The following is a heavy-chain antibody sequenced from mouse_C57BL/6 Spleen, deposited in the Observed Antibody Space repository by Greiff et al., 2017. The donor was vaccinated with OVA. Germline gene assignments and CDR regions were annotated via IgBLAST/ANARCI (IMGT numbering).Heavy chain of an antibody. CDR1: GFTFSDYG. J-gene: IGHJ1*03. Sequence: EVKLMESGGGLVKPGGSLKLSCAASGFTFSDYGMHWVRQAPEKGLEWVAYISSGSSTIYYADTVKGRFTISRDNAKNTLFLQMTSLRSEDTAMYYCARDHYGSSDWYFDVWGTGTTVTVSS. CDR2: ISSGSSTI. CDR3: ARDHYGSSDWYFDV. V-gene: IGHV5-17*01. D-gene: IGHD1-1*01.